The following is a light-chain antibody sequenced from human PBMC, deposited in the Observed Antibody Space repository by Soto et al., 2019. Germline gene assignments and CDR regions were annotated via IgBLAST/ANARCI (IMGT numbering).Light chain of an antibody. CDR3: LQHSGYPWT. J-gene: IGKJ1*01. CDR1: QDIRYG. CDR2: AAS. Sequence: AIQMTQSPSSLSASVADRVTITCRASQDIRYGLSWYQQKPGKAPKLLIYAASSLQRGVPSRFSGSGSGKDFTLTISSLQPEDFATYSCLQHSGYPWTFGQGTKVDIK. V-gene: IGKV1-6*01.